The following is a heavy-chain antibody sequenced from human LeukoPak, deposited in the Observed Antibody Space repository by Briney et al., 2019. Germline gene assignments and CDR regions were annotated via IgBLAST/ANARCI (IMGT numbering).Heavy chain of an antibody. D-gene: IGHD2-8*01. CDR3: ARAGLDVLRDAFDI. CDR2: IYYSGST. J-gene: IGHJ3*02. Sequence: SETLSLTCTVSGGSISSYYWSWIRQPPGKGLEWIGYIYYSGSTNYNPSLKSRVTISVDTSKNQFSLKLSSVTAADTAVYYCARAGLDVLRDAFDIWGQGTMVTVSS. V-gene: IGHV4-59*01. CDR1: GGSISSYY.